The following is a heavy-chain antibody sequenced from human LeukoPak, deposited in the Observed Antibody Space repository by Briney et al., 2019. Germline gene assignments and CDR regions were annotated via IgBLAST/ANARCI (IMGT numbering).Heavy chain of an antibody. CDR1: GFTFSSYW. CDR2: ISYDGSNK. CDR3: ARVHYDFWSGYANPLYYYYYMDV. J-gene: IGHJ6*03. V-gene: IGHV3-30*03. Sequence: GGSLRLSCAASGFTFSSYWMSWVRQAPGKGLEWVAVISYDGSNKYYADSVKGRFTISRDNSKNTLYLQMNSLRAEDTAVCYCARVHYDFWSGYANPLYYYYYMDVWGKGTTVTVSS. D-gene: IGHD3-3*01.